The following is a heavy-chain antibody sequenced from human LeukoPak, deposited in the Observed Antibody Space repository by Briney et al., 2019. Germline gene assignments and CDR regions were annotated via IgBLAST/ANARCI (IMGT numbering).Heavy chain of an antibody. Sequence: SGGSLRLSCAASGFTFRRYTLNWVRQAPGKGLEWISYIGSDNTTIDYADSVKGRFTISRDNAKNSLYLQMNSLRAEDTAIYYCAREDDWNYEDYWGQGTLVTVPS. V-gene: IGHV3-48*01. D-gene: IGHD1-7*01. CDR3: AREDDWNYEDY. CDR2: IGSDNTTI. J-gene: IGHJ4*02. CDR1: GFTFRRYT.